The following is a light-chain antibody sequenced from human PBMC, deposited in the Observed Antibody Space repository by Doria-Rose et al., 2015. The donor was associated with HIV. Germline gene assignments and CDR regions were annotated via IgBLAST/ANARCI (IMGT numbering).Light chain of an antibody. V-gene: IGKV4-1*01. Sequence: DIRVTQSPESLGMSLGERATLNCKSNQSLLYTSKNYLAWYQQKPGQPPKLLIYCASTRQSGVPARFSGSGSGTDFTPTISSLEAEDVAVYYCQQYYDAPSFGPGTTVDIK. CDR2: CAS. CDR3: QQYYDAPS. CDR1: QSLLYTSKNY. J-gene: IGKJ3*01.